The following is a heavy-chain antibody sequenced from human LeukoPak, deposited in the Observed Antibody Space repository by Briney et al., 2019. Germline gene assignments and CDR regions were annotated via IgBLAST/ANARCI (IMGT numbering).Heavy chain of an antibody. CDR3: ARDLDGDSAY. Sequence: GRSLRLSCAASGFTFSSYAMHWVRQAPGKGLEWVAVISYDGSNKYYADSVKGRFTISRDNSKNTLYLQMNSLRAEDTAVYYCARDLDGDSAYWGQGTLVTVSS. CDR1: GFTFSSYA. J-gene: IGHJ4*02. D-gene: IGHD2-21*01. V-gene: IGHV3-30-3*01. CDR2: ISYDGSNK.